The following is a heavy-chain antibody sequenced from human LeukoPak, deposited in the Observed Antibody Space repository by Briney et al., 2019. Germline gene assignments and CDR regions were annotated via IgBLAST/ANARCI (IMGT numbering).Heavy chain of an antibody. CDR3: AKRVVPAAIDGVGDYGMDV. V-gene: IGHV3-23*01. Sequence: GGSLRLSCAASGFTFSSYAMSWVRQAPGKGLEWVSAISGSGGSTYYADSVKGRFTISRDNSKNTLYLQMNSLRAEDTAVYYCAKRVVPAAIDGVGDYGMDVWGQGTTVTVSS. J-gene: IGHJ6*02. CDR2: ISGSGGST. CDR1: GFTFSSYA. D-gene: IGHD2-2*01.